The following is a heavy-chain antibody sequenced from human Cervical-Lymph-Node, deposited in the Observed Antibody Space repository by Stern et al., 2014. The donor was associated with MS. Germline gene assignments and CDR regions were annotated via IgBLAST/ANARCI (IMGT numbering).Heavy chain of an antibody. CDR1: GYTLTELS. Sequence: VQLVESGAEVKKTGASVKVSCKVSGYTLTELSMHWVRQAPGKGLEWMGGFDPEDGETIYAQKFQGRVTMTEDTSTDPAYMELTSLRSEDPALYYCATVPPYYYDSSGYSSYYFDYWGQGTLVTVSS. J-gene: IGHJ4*02. CDR2: FDPEDGET. V-gene: IGHV1-24*01. CDR3: ATVPPYYYDSSGYSSYYFDY. D-gene: IGHD3-22*01.